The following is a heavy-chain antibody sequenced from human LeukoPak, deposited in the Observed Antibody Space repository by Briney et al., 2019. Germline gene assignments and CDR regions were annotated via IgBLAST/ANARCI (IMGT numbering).Heavy chain of an antibody. CDR2: INPNSGGP. CDR3: ARAAARALAVAGLFDY. V-gene: IGHV1-2*02. D-gene: IGHD6-19*01. J-gene: IGHJ4*02. CDR1: GYTFTAFY. Sequence: ASVKVSCKASGYTFTAFYIHWVRQAPGQGLEWMGWINPNSGGPNYAQKLQGRVTMTTDTSTSTAYMELRSLRSDDTAVYYCARAAARALAVAGLFDYWGQGTLVTVSS.